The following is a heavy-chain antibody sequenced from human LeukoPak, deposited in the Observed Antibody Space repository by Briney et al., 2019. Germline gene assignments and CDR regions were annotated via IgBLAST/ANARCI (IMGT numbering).Heavy chain of an antibody. CDR3: AIPGGYYDSSGYFDY. CDR2: IRYDGSNK. J-gene: IGHJ4*02. V-gene: IGHV3-30*02. CDR1: GFTYISYG. D-gene: IGHD3-22*01. Sequence: GGSLRLSCAASGFTYISYGMHWVRQAPGKGLEWVAFIRYDGSNKYYADSVKGRFTISRDNSKNTLWLQMSSLRAEDTAVYYCAIPGGYYDSSGYFDYWGQGTLVTVSS.